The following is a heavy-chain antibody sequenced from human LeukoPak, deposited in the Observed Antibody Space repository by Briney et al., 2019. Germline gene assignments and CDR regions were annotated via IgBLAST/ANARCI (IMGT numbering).Heavy chain of an antibody. CDR3: ASRYYLDY. J-gene: IGHJ4*02. V-gene: IGHV4-61*02. CDR1: GGSISSSSYY. D-gene: IGHD3-16*02. Sequence: PSETLSLTCTVSGGSISSSSYYWSWIRQPAGKGLEWIGRIYTSGSTNYNPSLKSRVTISVDTSKNQFSLKLSSVTAADTAVYYCASRYYLDYWGQGTLVTVSS. CDR2: IYTSGST.